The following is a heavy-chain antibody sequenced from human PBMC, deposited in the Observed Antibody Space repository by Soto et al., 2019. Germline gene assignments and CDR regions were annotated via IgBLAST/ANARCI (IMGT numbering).Heavy chain of an antibody. Sequence: GGSLRLSCAASGFTFSSYGMHWVRQAPGKGLEWVAVISYDGSNKYYADSVKGRFTISRDNSKNTLYLQMNSLRAEDTAVYYCAKGLAVGDSSGYSNWFDPWGQGTLVTVSS. CDR1: GFTFSSYG. CDR2: ISYDGSNK. J-gene: IGHJ5*02. V-gene: IGHV3-30*18. CDR3: AKGLAVGDSSGYSNWFDP. D-gene: IGHD3-22*01.